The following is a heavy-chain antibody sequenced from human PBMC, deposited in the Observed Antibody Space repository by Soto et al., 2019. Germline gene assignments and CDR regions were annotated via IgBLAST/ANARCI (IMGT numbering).Heavy chain of an antibody. V-gene: IGHV5-51*01. CDR2: IYPGDSDT. D-gene: IGHD6-19*01. CDR3: ARQEAVAGPYYYYYGMDV. J-gene: IGHJ6*04. Sequence: PGESLKISCKGSGYSFTSYWIGWVRQMPGKGLEWMGIIYPGDSDTRYSPSFQGQVTISADKSISTAYLQWSSLKASDTAMYYCARQEAVAGPYYYYYGMDVWGKGTTVTVSS. CDR1: GYSFTSYW.